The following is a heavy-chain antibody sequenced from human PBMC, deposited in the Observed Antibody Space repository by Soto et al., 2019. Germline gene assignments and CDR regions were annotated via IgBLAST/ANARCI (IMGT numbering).Heavy chain of an antibody. V-gene: IGHV3-30-3*01. Sequence: GGSLRLSCAASGFTFSSYAMHWVRQAPGKGLEWVAVISYDGSNKYYADSVKGRFTISRDNSKNTLYLQMNSLRAEDTAVYYCARTDNWNYDFDYWGQGTQVTVSS. J-gene: IGHJ4*02. D-gene: IGHD1-7*01. CDR1: GFTFSSYA. CDR2: ISYDGSNK. CDR3: ARTDNWNYDFDY.